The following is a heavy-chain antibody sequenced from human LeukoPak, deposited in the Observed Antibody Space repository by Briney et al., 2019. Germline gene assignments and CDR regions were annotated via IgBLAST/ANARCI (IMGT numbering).Heavy chain of an antibody. D-gene: IGHD2-15*01. Sequence: ASVKVSCKASGYTFTSYTFTWVRQAPGQGLEWMGWISAHNGNTNYAQKLQGRVTMTTDTSTSTAYMELRSLRSDDTAVYYCARDGEGILDYWGQGTLVTVSS. CDR1: GYTFTSYT. CDR2: ISAHNGNT. CDR3: ARDGEGILDY. J-gene: IGHJ4*02. V-gene: IGHV1-18*01.